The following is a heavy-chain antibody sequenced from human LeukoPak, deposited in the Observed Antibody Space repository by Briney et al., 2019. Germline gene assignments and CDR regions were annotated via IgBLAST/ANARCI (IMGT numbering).Heavy chain of an antibody. D-gene: IGHD3-22*01. CDR2: ICESGTT. Sequence: SETLSLTCTVSGGSISYRSYCWGWIRQPPGKGLVCIGSICESGTTYYKPSLKSRVTMSVDTSKNQFSLQVSSVTAADTAVYYCARNLGFITTQNYFDYWGQGTLVTVSS. J-gene: IGHJ4*02. V-gene: IGHV4-39*01. CDR3: ARNLGFITTQNYFDY. CDR1: GGSISYRSYC.